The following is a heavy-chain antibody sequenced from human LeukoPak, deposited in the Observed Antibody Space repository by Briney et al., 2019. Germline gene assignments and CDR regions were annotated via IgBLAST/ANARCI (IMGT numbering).Heavy chain of an antibody. D-gene: IGHD2-2*01. CDR2: FDPEDGET. Sequence: ASVNVSFKVSGYTLTELSMHWVRQAPGNGLEWWGGFDPEDGETIYAQKFQGRVTMTEDTSTDTAYMELSSLRSEDTAVYYCAGVVVPAAGGYFDYWGQGTLVTVSS. CDR3: AGVVVPAAGGYFDY. V-gene: IGHV1-24*01. J-gene: IGHJ4*02. CDR1: GYTLTELS.